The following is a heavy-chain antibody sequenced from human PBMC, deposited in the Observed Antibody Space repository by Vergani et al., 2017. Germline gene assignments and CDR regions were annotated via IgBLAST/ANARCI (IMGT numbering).Heavy chain of an antibody. D-gene: IGHD3-22*01. CDR1: GFTFTSSA. Sequence: QMQLVQSGPEVKKPGTSVKVSCKASGFTFTSSAVQWVRQARGQRLEWIGWIVVGSGNTNYAQKFQERVTITRDMSTSTAYMELSSLRSEDTAVYYCAAEEAYYDSSGYDFLGYAFDIWGQGTMVTVSS. V-gene: IGHV1-58*01. CDR2: IVVGSGNT. J-gene: IGHJ3*02. CDR3: AAEEAYYDSSGYDFLGYAFDI.